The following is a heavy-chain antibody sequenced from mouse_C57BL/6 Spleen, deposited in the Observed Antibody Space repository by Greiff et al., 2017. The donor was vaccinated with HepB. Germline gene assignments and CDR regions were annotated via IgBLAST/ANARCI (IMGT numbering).Heavy chain of an antibody. CDR3: ARRGRYAMDY. CDR2: IYPRDGST. CDR1: GYTFTSYD. Sequence: VQLQQSGPELVKPGASVKLSCKASGYTFTSYDISWVKQRPGQGLEWIGWIYPRDGSTKYNEEFKGKATLTVDTSSSTAYMELHSLTSEDSAVDVCARRGRYAMDYWGQGTSVTVSS. V-gene: IGHV1-85*01. J-gene: IGHJ4*01.